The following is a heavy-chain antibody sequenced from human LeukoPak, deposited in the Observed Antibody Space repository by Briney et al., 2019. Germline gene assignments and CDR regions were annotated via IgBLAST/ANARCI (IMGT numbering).Heavy chain of an antibody. CDR2: IYYTGST. V-gene: IGHV4-59*08. CDR3: ARLPGFRDAFDI. Sequence: PSETLSLTCTVSSGSISSYYWSWIRQPPGKGLELIGYIYYTGSTNYNPSLKSRLTMSVDTSKNQFSLKLSSVTAADTAVYYCARLPGFRDAFDIWGQGTMVTVYS. J-gene: IGHJ3*02. CDR1: SGSISSYY.